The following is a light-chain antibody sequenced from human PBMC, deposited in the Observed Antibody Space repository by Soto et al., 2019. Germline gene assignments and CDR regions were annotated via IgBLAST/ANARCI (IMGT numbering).Light chain of an antibody. CDR3: QQYNNWPPT. J-gene: IGKJ1*01. CDR1: QSVSSN. Sequence: EIVMTQSPATLSVSPGKRATLSCRASQSVSSNLAWYQQKPGQAPRLLIYGASTRATAIPARFSGSGSGTEFTLTISSLQSEDFAVYYCQQYNNWPPTFGQGTKVEIK. CDR2: GAS. V-gene: IGKV3-15*01.